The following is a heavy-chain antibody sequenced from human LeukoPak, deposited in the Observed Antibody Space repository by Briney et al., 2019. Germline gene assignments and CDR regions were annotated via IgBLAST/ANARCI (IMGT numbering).Heavy chain of an antibody. CDR2: IYPGDSDT. Sequence: GESLKISCKGSGYSFTIYWIGWVRQMPGKGLEWMGIIYPGDSDTRYSPSFQGQVTISAGKSISTAYLQWSSLKASDTAMYYCARRHSSSGYYPDNWGQGTLVTVSS. V-gene: IGHV5-51*01. D-gene: IGHD3-22*01. CDR3: ARRHSSSGYYPDN. J-gene: IGHJ4*02. CDR1: GYSFTIYW.